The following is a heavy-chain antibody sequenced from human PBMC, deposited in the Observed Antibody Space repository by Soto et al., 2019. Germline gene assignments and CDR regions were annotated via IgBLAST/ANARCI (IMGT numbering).Heavy chain of an antibody. Sequence: PGGSLRLSCAASGFTFSSYSMNWVRQTPGKGLEWVSSISSSSSYIYYADSVKGRFTISRDNSKNTLYLQMNSLRAEDTAVYYCAKQPASIRTSDYWGQGALVTVSS. D-gene: IGHD2-2*01. CDR3: AKQPASIRTSDY. J-gene: IGHJ4*02. V-gene: IGHV3-21*04. CDR2: ISSSSSYI. CDR1: GFTFSSYS.